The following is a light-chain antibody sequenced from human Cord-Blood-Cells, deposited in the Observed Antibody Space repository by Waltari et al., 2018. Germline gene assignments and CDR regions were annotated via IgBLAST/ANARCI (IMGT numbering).Light chain of an antibody. CDR2: AAS. CDR3: QQSYSTPPT. CDR1: QSISSY. Sequence: IDMTHTPSSLSASVEDSVPFPCRSSQSISSYLNWYQQKPGKAPKLLIYAASSLQSGVPSRFSGSGSVTDFTLTISSLQPEDFATYYCQQSYSTPPTFGGGTKLEIK. V-gene: IGKV1-39*01. J-gene: IGKJ2*01.